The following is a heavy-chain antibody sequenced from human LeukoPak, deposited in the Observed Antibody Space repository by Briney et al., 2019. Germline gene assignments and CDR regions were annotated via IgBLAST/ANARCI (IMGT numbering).Heavy chain of an antibody. J-gene: IGHJ6*02. CDR2: ISGSGGST. CDR3: AKTLSYYYGMDV. Sequence: GGSLRLSCAASGFTFSNAWMSWVRQAPGKGLEWVSAISGSGGSTYYADSVKGRFTISRDNSKNTLYLQMNSLRAEDTAVYYCAKTLSYYYGMDVWGQGTTVTVSS. CDR1: GFTFSNAW. V-gene: IGHV3-23*01.